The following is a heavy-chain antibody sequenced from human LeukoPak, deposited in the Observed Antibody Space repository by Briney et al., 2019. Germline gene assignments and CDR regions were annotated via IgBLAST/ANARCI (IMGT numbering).Heavy chain of an antibody. CDR3: ARGVTVATSYYYYYGMDV. CDR2: INHSGST. CDR1: GGSFSGYY. Sequence: PSETLSLTCAVYGGSFSGYYWSWIRQPPGKGLEWIGEINHSGSTNYNPSLKSRVTISVDTSKNQFSLKLSSVTAADTAVYYCARGVTVATSYYYYYGMDVWGQGTTVTVFS. J-gene: IGHJ6*02. D-gene: IGHD5-12*01. V-gene: IGHV4-34*01.